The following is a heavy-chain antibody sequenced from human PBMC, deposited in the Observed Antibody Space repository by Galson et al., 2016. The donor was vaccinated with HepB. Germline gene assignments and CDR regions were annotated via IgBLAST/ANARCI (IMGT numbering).Heavy chain of an antibody. CDR1: GFIFSNYG. Sequence: SLRLSCAASGFIFSNYGMHWVRQAPGKGLEWVAVISHEGSSEDYVDSVKGRFTISRDNSKNTLYLQMNSLRAEDTAVFYCAKIANLVFDYWGQGTLVTVSS. J-gene: IGHJ4*02. V-gene: IGHV3-30*18. CDR3: AKIANLVFDY. D-gene: IGHD2-8*02. CDR2: ISHEGSSE.